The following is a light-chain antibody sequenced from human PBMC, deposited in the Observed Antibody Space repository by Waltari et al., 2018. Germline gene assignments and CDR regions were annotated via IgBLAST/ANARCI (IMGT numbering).Light chain of an antibody. J-gene: IGKJ1*01. V-gene: IGKV3-20*01. Sequence: EIVLTQSPGTLSLSPGGGATLSCRASESVTSSCLAWYQHKSGQPPRLLIYGASSRATGIPDRFSGSRSGTDFTLTISRLEPEDFAVYYCQQYGSSPETFGQGTKVEIK. CDR2: GAS. CDR1: ESVTSSC. CDR3: QQYGSSPET.